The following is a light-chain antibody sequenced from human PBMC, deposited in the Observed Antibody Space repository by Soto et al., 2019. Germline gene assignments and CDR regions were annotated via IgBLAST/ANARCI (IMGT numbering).Light chain of an antibody. J-gene: IGLJ2*01. CDR2: GNT. CDR3: QSYDISLSVSVV. CDR1: SSNIGAGYD. Sequence: QSVLTQPPSVSGAPGQRVTISCTGSSSNIGAGYDVQWYQQLPGAAPRLLIFGNTNRPSGVPDRFSCSRSGTSASLAISGLQAEDEADYDCQSYDISLSVSVVFGGGTKLTVL. V-gene: IGLV1-40*01.